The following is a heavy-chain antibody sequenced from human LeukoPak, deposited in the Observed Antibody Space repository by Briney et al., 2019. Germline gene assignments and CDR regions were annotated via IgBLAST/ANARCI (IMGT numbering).Heavy chain of an antibody. CDR3: ARETEWLSQTPGIDY. D-gene: IGHD3-3*01. Sequence: GSLRLSCAASGFTFNTYAMSWVRQAPGKGLEWVSSISGGDVTTSYADSVKGRFIISRDNSKNTLYLQMNSLRAEDTAVYYCARETEWLSQTPGIDYWGQGTLVTVSS. V-gene: IGHV3-23*01. J-gene: IGHJ4*02. CDR2: ISGGDVTT. CDR1: GFTFNTYA.